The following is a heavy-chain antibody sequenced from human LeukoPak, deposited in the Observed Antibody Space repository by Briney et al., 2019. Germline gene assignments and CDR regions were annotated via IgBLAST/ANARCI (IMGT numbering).Heavy chain of an antibody. CDR1: GGSISSSSYY. Sequence: ETLSLTCTVSGGSISSSSYYWGWIRQPPGKGLEWIGSIYHSGSTYYNPSLKSRVTISVDTSKNQFSLKLSSVTAADTAVYYCARGYSSGWRDAFDIWGQGTMVTVSS. J-gene: IGHJ3*02. CDR3: ARGYSSGWRDAFDI. V-gene: IGHV4-39*07. CDR2: IYHSGST. D-gene: IGHD6-19*01.